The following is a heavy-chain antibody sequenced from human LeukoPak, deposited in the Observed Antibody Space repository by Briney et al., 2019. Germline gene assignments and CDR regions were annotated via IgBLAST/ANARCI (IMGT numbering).Heavy chain of an antibody. CDR3: AKDYRIGYSDHFDY. V-gene: IGHV3-23*01. CDR1: EFTFSSHA. CDR2: IYESGQTT. D-gene: IGHD2-21*01. Sequence: GGPLKLSCVGSEFTFSSHAMSWVRKPPEKGLKWVPGIYESGQTTHYADSVKGRFSISRDNSKNTLYLQMDSLRGEDTAIYYCAKDYRIGYSDHFDYWGQGALVTVSS. J-gene: IGHJ4*02.